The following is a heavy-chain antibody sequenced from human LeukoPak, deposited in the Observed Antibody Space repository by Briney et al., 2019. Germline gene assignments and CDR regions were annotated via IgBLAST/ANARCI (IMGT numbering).Heavy chain of an antibody. Sequence: SETLSLTCAVDGGSFSGYYWSWIRQPPGKGLEWLGEINHSGSTNYNPSLKSRVTISVDTSKNQFSLKLSSVTAADTAVYYCARGRVTYYDFWSGGPLDYWGQGTLVTVSS. CDR2: INHSGST. CDR1: GGSFSGYY. CDR3: ARGRVTYYDFWSGGPLDY. V-gene: IGHV4-34*01. J-gene: IGHJ4*02. D-gene: IGHD3-3*01.